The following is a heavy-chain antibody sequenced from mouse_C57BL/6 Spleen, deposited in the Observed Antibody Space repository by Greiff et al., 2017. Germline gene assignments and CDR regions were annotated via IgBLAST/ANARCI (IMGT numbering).Heavy chain of an antibody. CDR3: TREFITTVVGYFDV. J-gene: IGHJ1*03. Sequence: VQLQQSGTVLARPGASVKMSCKTSGYTFTSYWMHWVKQRPGQGLEWIGAIYPGNSDTSYNQKFKGKAKLTAVTSASTAYMELSSLTNEDSAVYYCTREFITTVVGYFDVWGTGTTVTVSS. CDR2: IYPGNSDT. D-gene: IGHD1-1*01. V-gene: IGHV1-5*01. CDR1: GYTFTSYW.